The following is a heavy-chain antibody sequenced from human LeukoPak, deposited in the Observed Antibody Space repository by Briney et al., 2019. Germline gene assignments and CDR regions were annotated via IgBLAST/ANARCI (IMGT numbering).Heavy chain of an antibody. Sequence: GGSLRLSCAASSFTFSDYAMNWVRQAPGKGLEWVSYISSSSSTIYYAVSVKGRFTISRDNSKNTLYLQMNGLRPEDTAVYYCARGGKIPLAGTRSPQYFQHWGQGTLVTVSS. V-gene: IGHV3-48*01. CDR3: ARGGKIPLAGTRSPQYFQH. D-gene: IGHD6-19*01. CDR2: ISSSSSTI. J-gene: IGHJ1*01. CDR1: SFTFSDYA.